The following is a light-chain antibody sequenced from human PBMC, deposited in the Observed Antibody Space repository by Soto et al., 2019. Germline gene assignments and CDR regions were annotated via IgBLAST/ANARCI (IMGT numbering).Light chain of an antibody. J-gene: IGKJ2*01. CDR3: LQTYSAPYT. V-gene: IGKV1-39*01. CDR1: QSISSY. CDR2: AAS. Sequence: DIQMTQSPSSLSASVGDRVTITCRASQSISSYIDWYQQKPGKAPKLLIYAASSLQSGVPSRFSGSGSGTDFTLTISSLQPEDFATYFCLQTYSAPYTFGQGTRLEI.